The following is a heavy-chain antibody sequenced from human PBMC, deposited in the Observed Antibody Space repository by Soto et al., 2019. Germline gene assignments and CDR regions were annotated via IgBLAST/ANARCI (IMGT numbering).Heavy chain of an antibody. V-gene: IGHV3-11*01. D-gene: IGHD2-15*01. J-gene: IGHJ4*01. CDR1: GFTFSDYY. CDR2: ISSSGSTI. Sequence: QVQLVESGGGLVKPGGSLRLSCAASGFTFSDYYMSWIRQVPGKGLEWVSYISSSGSTIYYADYVKGRFTISRDNAQNSLYLQMNSLRAEDTAVYYCASTQANACSGGSCYPEDYWGQGTLVTVSS. CDR3: ASTQANACSGGSCYPEDY.